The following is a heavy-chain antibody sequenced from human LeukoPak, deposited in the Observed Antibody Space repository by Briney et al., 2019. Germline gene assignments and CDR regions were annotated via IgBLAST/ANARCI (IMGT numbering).Heavy chain of an antibody. V-gene: IGHV3-33*01. CDR3: ARDRGILVTGNLDS. Sequence: GGSLRLSCAASGFTFSSYGMHWVRPAPGKGLERVAVIWYDGNKKYYADSVKGRFTISRDNFKNTLDLQVNGLRAEDTALYYCARDRGILVTGNLDSWGQGTLVTVSS. D-gene: IGHD6-19*01. CDR1: GFTFSSYG. J-gene: IGHJ4*02. CDR2: IWYDGNKK.